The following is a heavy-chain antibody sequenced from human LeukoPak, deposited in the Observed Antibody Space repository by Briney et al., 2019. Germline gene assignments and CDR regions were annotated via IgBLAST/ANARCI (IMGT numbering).Heavy chain of an antibody. CDR1: GFTFSSYG. V-gene: IGHV3-23*01. CDR2: ISGTGGTT. CDR3: ARDITGRYSYGYEDYYYYMDV. Sequence: GGSLRLSCAASGFTFSSYGMSWVRQAPGKGLEWVSAISGTGGTTYYADSVKGRFTISRDNSKNTLYLQMNSLRAEDTAVYYCARDITGRYSYGYEDYYYYMDVWGKGTTVTVSS. J-gene: IGHJ6*03. D-gene: IGHD5-18*01.